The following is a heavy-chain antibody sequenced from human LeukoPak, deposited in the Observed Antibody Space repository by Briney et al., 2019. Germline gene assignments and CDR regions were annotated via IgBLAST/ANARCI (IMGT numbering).Heavy chain of an antibody. J-gene: IGHJ6*02. V-gene: IGHV3-23*01. CDR3: ARDLTGPAYYGMDV. CDR1: GFTFSSYV. D-gene: IGHD7-27*01. Sequence: PGGSLRLSCAASGFTFSSYVMNWVRQAPGKGLEWVSGISGRGGSTYYADSVKGGFTISRDNSKNTLYLQMNSLRAEDTAVYYCARDLTGPAYYGMDVWGQGTTVTVSS. CDR2: ISGRGGST.